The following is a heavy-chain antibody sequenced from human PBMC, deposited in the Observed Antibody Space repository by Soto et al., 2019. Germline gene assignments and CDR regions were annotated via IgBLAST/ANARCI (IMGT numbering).Heavy chain of an antibody. D-gene: IGHD1-26*01. Sequence: EVQLLESGGGLVQPGGSLRLSCAASGFTFSSYSMRWVRQAPGKGLEWVSGISGSGGSTYYADSVKGRFTISRDNSKNRLNLQMNSLRGEDTAVYYCAKIDSGSYLFDAFDIWGQGTMVTVSS. CDR1: GFTFSSYS. V-gene: IGHV3-23*01. J-gene: IGHJ3*02. CDR3: AKIDSGSYLFDAFDI. CDR2: ISGSGGST.